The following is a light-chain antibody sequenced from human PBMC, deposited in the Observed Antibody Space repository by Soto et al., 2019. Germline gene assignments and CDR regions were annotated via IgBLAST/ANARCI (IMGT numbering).Light chain of an antibody. J-gene: IGKJ1*01. CDR3: QQFDSSVT. V-gene: IGKV3-20*01. Sequence: EIVLTQSPGSLSLSPGERATLSCRASQSVSSTFFAWYQQRPGQAPRLLMYGASSRATGIPERFSGSGSGTDFTLTISRLEPEAFAVYYCQQFDSSVTFGQGTKVAIK. CDR2: GAS. CDR1: QSVSSTF.